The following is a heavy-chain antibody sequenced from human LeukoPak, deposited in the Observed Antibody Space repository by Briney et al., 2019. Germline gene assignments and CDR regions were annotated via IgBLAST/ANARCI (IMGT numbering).Heavy chain of an antibody. J-gene: IGHJ3*02. D-gene: IGHD6-19*01. Sequence: SETLSLTCTVSGGSISSYYWSWIRQPPGKGLEWIGYIYYSGSTNYNPSLKSRVTISVDTSKNQFSLKLSSVTAADTAVYYCARWNHSSGWSDDAFDIWGQGTMVTVSS. V-gene: IGHV4-59*01. CDR1: GGSISSYY. CDR2: IYYSGST. CDR3: ARWNHSSGWSDDAFDI.